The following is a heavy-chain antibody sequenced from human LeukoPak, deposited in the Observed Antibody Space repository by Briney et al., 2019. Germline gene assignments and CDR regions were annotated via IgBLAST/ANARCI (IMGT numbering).Heavy chain of an antibody. CDR2: ITGSSSFI. Sequence: GGSLRLSCAAPGFTFSTYTMNWVRQAPGEGLEWVSSITGSSSFIYYADSVKGRFTISRDNAKNSLYLQMNSLRAEDTAVYYCARVSGTWTFDYWGQGTLVTVSS. D-gene: IGHD3/OR15-3a*01. CDR1: GFTFSTYT. CDR3: ARVSGTWTFDY. J-gene: IGHJ4*02. V-gene: IGHV3-21*01.